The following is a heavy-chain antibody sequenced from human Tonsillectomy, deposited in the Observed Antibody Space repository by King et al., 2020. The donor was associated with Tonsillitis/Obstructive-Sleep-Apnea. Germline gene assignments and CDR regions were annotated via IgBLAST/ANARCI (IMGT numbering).Heavy chain of an antibody. CDR1: GDSVSSNSVA. D-gene: IGHD7-27*01. V-gene: IGHV6-1*02. Sequence: VQLQQSGPGLVKPSQTLSLTCAISGDSVSSNSVAWNWIRQSPSRGLEWLGRTYYRTKWYSDYAMSVKGRTTIDTDTSSNQFSLQLNSVTPKDTAVYYCARGVGKTGWFDPWGHGTLVTVSS. CDR2: TYYRTKWYS. J-gene: IGHJ5*02. CDR3: ARGVGKTGWFDP.